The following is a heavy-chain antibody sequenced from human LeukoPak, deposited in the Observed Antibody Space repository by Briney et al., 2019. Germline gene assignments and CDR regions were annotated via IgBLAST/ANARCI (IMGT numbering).Heavy chain of an antibody. CDR1: GFTFSSYA. D-gene: IGHD5-12*01. J-gene: IGHJ4*02. V-gene: IGHV3-23*01. Sequence: PGGSLRLSCSASGFTFSSYAMSWVRQAPGKGLEWVSVISGSGGSTYYADSVKGRFTISRDNSKNTLYLQMNSLRAEDTAVYYCAQGVDIVATATFDYWGQGTLVTVSS. CDR2: ISGSGGST. CDR3: AQGVDIVATATFDY.